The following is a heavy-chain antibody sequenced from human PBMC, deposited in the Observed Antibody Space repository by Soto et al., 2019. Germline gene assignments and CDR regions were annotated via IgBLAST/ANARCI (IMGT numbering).Heavy chain of an antibody. D-gene: IGHD5-12*01. CDR3: ARGRGYSYGLDP. CDR2: ISYSGTT. CDR1: GDSISSANNY. J-gene: IGHJ5*02. Sequence: QVQLQESGPGLVKPSQTLSLTCTVSGDSISSANNYWSWIRQPPGEGLEWIGFISYSGTTSYSPSLKCRLAISLHPSKNQFSLSLTSVTAADTAVYYCARGRGYSYGLDPWGQGTLVTVSS. V-gene: IGHV4-30-4*01.